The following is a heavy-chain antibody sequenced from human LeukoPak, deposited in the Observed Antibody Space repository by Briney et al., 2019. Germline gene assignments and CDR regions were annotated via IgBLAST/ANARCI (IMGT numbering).Heavy chain of an antibody. Sequence: ASVKVSCKASGGTFSSYAISWVRQAPAQGLEWMGRIIPIFGTANYAQKFQGRVTITTDESTSTAYMELSSLRSEDTAVYYCAREKLNYYDSSAMGGSFDYWGQGTLVTVSS. CDR2: IIPIFGTA. CDR3: AREKLNYYDSSAMGGSFDY. CDR1: GGTFSSYA. D-gene: IGHD3-22*01. V-gene: IGHV1-69*05. J-gene: IGHJ4*02.